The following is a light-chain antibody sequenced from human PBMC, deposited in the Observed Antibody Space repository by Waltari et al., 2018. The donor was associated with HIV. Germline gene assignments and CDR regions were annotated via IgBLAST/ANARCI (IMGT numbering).Light chain of an antibody. CDR2: RNN. J-gene: IGLJ2*01. Sequence: QSVLTQPPSASGTPGQRVTISCSGSSSNIGSKYVYWYQQLPGTAPKLLIYRNNQRPSGVPDRFSGSKSGTSASLAIIGLRSEDEADYYCAAWDDSLLFGGGTKLTVL. V-gene: IGLV1-47*01. CDR3: AAWDDSLL. CDR1: SSNIGSKY.